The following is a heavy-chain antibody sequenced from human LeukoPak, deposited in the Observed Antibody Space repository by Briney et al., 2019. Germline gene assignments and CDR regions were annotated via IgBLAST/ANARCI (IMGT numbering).Heavy chain of an antibody. D-gene: IGHD3-22*01. CDR2: INHRGST. CDR3: ARDRNYYDRPMDV. CDR1: GGSFSGYY. J-gene: IGHJ6*03. Sequence: KPSETLSLTCAVYGGSFSGYYWSWIRQPPGKGLEWIGEINHRGSTNYNPSLKSRVTISVDTSKNQFSLKLSSVTAADTAVYYCARDRNYYDRPMDVWGKGTTVTVSS. V-gene: IGHV4-34*01.